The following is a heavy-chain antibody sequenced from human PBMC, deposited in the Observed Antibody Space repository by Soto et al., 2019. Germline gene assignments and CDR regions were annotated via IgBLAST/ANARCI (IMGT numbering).Heavy chain of an antibody. J-gene: IGHJ4*02. V-gene: IGHV5-10-1*01. CDR3: ALVWGYSSSWPFDY. CDR1: GYSFTNYW. Sequence: PGESLKISCKGSGYSFTNYWISWVRQVPGKGLEWMGRIDPSDSYTNYSPSFQGHVTISADKSISTAYLQWSSLKASDTAMYYCALVWGYSSSWPFDYWGQGTLVTVSS. CDR2: IDPSDSYT. D-gene: IGHD6-13*01.